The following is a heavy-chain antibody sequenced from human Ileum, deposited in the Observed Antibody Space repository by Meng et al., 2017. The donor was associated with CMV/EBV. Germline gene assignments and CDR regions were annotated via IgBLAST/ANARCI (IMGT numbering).Heavy chain of an antibody. J-gene: IGHJ6*02. D-gene: IGHD2-21*01. V-gene: IGHV1-46*01. CDR2: INPSGGST. CDR1: GYTFTSYY. Sequence: ASVKVSCKASGYTFTSYYMHWVRQAPGQGLEWMGIINPSGGSTSYAQKFQGRVTMTRDTSTSTVYMGLSSLRSEDTAVYYCARDLEAYLDCGGDCYLAGGMDVWGQGTTVTV. CDR3: ARDLEAYLDCGGDCYLAGGMDV.